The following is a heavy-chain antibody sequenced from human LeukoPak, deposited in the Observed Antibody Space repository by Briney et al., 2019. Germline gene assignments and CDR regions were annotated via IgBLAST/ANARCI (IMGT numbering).Heavy chain of an antibody. CDR1: GGTFSSYA. J-gene: IGHJ3*02. CDR2: INPNSGGT. V-gene: IGHV1-2*02. Sequence: SVKASCKASGGTFSSYAISWVRQAPGQGLEWMGWINPNSGGTNYAQKFQGRVTMTRDTSISTAYMELSRLRSDDTAVYYCASTDFQFLTVTNAFDIWGQGTMVTVSS. D-gene: IGHD4-17*01. CDR3: ASTDFQFLTVTNAFDI.